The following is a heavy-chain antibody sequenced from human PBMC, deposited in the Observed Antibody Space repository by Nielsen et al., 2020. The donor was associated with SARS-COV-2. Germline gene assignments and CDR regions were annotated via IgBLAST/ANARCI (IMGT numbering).Heavy chain of an antibody. Sequence: GGSLRLSCAASGFTFSSYGMHWVRQAPGKGLKWVAVISYDGSNKYYADSVKGRFTISRDNSKNTLYLQMNSLRAEDTAVYYCAKDGPRVNSGSYDYYYYMDVWGKGTTVTVSS. V-gene: IGHV3-30*18. D-gene: IGHD1-26*01. CDR2: ISYDGSNK. CDR3: AKDGPRVNSGSYDYYYYMDV. CDR1: GFTFSSYG. J-gene: IGHJ6*03.